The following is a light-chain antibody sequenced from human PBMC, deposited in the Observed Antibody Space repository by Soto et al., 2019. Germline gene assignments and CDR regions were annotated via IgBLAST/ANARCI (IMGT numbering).Light chain of an antibody. J-gene: IGLJ1*01. CDR2: DVS. Sequence: QSVLTQPASVSGSPGQSITISCTGTSSDVGGYNYVSWYQQHPGKAPKLMIYDVSNRPSGVSNRFSGSKSGNTASLTISGLQAEDEAGYYCSSYTSSSTLFXVFGTGTKVTVL. CDR3: SSYTSSSTLFXV. CDR1: SSDVGGYNY. V-gene: IGLV2-14*01.